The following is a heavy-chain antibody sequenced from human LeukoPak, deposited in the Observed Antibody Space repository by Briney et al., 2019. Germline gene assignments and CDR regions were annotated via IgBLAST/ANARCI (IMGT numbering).Heavy chain of an antibody. CDR3: ASLKNYYDSSGDLGTDSFDS. CDR2: ISAYNDYT. CDR1: GYTFTSYG. J-gene: IGHJ3*02. Sequence: ASVEVSCKASGYTFTSYGINRVRQAPGQGLGWRGWISAYNDYTNYAQKLQGRGTMNKDPSHSPAYMEPRSLRSDDTAVYYCASLKNYYDSSGDLGTDSFDSWGQGTMVTVSS. V-gene: IGHV1-18*01. D-gene: IGHD3-22*01.